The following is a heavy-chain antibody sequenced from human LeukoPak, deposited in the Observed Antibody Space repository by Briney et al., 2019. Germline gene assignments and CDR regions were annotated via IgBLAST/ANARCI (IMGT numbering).Heavy chain of an antibody. D-gene: IGHD3-10*01. Sequence: PGGSLRLSCAASGFTFGSYGMHWVRQAPGKGLEWVAFIRYDGSSKYYADSVKGRFTISRDNSKNTLYLQMNSLRAEDTAVYYCAKSRHMVRGVTPFDYWGQGTLVTVSS. CDR3: AKSRHMVRGVTPFDY. J-gene: IGHJ4*02. CDR1: GFTFGSYG. V-gene: IGHV3-30*02. CDR2: IRYDGSSK.